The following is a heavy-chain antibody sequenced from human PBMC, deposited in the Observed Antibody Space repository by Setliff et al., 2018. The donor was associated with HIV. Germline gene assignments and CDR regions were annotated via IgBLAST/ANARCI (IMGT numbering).Heavy chain of an antibody. CDR3: ATDPGYSSTWYSESFQH. D-gene: IGHD6-13*01. CDR1: GYTLTELS. J-gene: IGHJ1*01. V-gene: IGHV1-24*01. CDR2: FDPEDGET. Sequence: ASVKVSCKISGYTLTELSIHWVRQAPGEGLEWMANFDPEDGETFYAQRFQGRLTMTEDTSTDTDYMELSSLRSDDTAMYYCATDPGYSSTWYSESFQHWGQGTVVTVSS.